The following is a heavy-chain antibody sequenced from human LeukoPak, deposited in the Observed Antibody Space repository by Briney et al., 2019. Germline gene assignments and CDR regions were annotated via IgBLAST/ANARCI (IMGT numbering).Heavy chain of an antibody. CDR2: ISSSSSYI. V-gene: IGHV3-21*04. Sequence: GGSLRLSCAASGFTFSSYSMNWVRQAPGKGLEWVSSISSSSSYIYYADSVKGRFTISRDNAKNSLYLQMNSLRAEDTAVYYCAKDRAGYDSSGYSDYWGQGTPVTVSS. D-gene: IGHD3-22*01. CDR3: AKDRAGYDSSGYSDY. CDR1: GFTFSSYS. J-gene: IGHJ4*02.